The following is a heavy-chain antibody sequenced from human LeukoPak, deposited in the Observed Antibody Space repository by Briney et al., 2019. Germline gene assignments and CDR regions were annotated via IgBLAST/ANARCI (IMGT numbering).Heavy chain of an antibody. V-gene: IGHV4-39*07. D-gene: IGHD6-6*01. CDR1: GGSISGSDYY. CDR2: VYYSGST. CDR3: ASPPRGITARLNYYYDS. Sequence: SGTLSLTCTVSGGSISGSDYYWGWIRQPPGKGREWIGAVYYSGSTYSSPSLRSRVTISVDTSKNQFSLRLTSVTAADTAMYYCASPPRGITARLNYYYDSWGQGTLVTVSS. J-gene: IGHJ4*02.